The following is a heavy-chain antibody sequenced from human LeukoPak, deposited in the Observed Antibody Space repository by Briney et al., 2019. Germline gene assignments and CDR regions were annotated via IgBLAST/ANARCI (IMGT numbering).Heavy chain of an antibody. D-gene: IGHD2-2*02. CDR3: ASTYQLLYEEGLDYFDY. V-gene: IGHV4-59*01. Sequence: SETLSLTCTVAGGSISSYYWSWIRQPPGKGLEWIGYIYYSGSTNYNPSLKSRVTISVDTSKNQFSLKLNSVTAADTAVYYCASTYQLLYEEGLDYFDYWGQGTLVTVSS. CDR1: GGSISSYY. CDR2: IYYSGST. J-gene: IGHJ4*02.